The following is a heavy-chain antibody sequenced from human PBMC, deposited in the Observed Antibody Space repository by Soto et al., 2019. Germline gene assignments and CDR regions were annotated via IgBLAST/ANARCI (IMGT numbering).Heavy chain of an antibody. Sequence: QVQLVQSGAEVKKPGSSVKVSCKASGGTFSSYTISWVRQAPGQGLEWTGRIIPILGIANYAQKFQGRVTITADKSTSTAYMELSSLRSEDTAVYYCEAGAKKDDAFDIWGQGTMVTVSS. CDR1: GGTFSSYT. CDR3: EAGAKKDDAFDI. D-gene: IGHD1-26*01. J-gene: IGHJ3*02. CDR2: IIPILGIA. V-gene: IGHV1-69*02.